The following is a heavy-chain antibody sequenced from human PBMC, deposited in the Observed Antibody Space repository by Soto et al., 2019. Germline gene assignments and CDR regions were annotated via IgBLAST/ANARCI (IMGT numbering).Heavy chain of an antibody. CDR1: GGTFSSYA. CDR2: IIPIFGTA. D-gene: IGHD4-17*01. V-gene: IGHV1-69*12. Sequence: QVQLVQSGAEVKKPGSSVKVSCKASGGTFSSYAISWVRQAPGQGLEWMGGIIPIFGTANYAQKFQGRVTINADESTSTAYMELSSLRSEDTAVYYCARDPPMTTVTATNEFDYWGQGTLVTVSS. CDR3: ARDPPMTTVTATNEFDY. J-gene: IGHJ4*02.